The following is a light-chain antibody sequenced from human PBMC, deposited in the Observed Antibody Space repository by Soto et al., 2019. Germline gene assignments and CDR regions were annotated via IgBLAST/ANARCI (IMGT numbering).Light chain of an antibody. CDR1: SSDVGVYNY. J-gene: IGLJ1*01. V-gene: IGLV2-14*01. CDR3: SSYTGSSTLYV. CDR2: AVS. Sequence: QSALTQPASVSGSPGQSITISCTGTSSDVGVYNYVSWYQHHPGKAPKLMIYAVSNRPSGVSNRFSGSKSGNTASLTISGLQAEDAADYYCSSYTGSSTLYVFGTGTKLTVL.